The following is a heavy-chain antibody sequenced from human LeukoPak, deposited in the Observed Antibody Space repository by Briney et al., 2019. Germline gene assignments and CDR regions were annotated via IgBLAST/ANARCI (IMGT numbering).Heavy chain of an antibody. J-gene: IGHJ5*02. V-gene: IGHV3-30*02. Sequence: GGTLRLSCAASGFTFSRYAMHWVRQAPGKGLEWVAFIRYDGSNKYYADSVKGRFTISRDNSKNTLYLQMNSLRAEDTAVYYCAKAGPPPDVWFGELLYPSTTYGLDPWGQGTLVTVSP. CDR3: AKAGPPPDVWFGELLYPSTTYGLDP. CDR2: IRYDGSNK. CDR1: GFTFSRYA. D-gene: IGHD3-10*01.